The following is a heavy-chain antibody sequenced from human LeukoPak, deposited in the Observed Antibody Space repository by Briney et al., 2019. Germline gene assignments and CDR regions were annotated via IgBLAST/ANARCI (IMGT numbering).Heavy chain of an antibody. CDR3: ARCGYSGYDFWPCDY. CDR1: GDSVSSNSAA. Sequence: SQTLSLTCAISGDSVSSNSAAWNWIRQSPSRGLEWLGRTYYRSKWYNEYAVYVKSRITINPDTSKNQFSLQLNSVTPEDTAVYYCARCGYSGYDFWPCDYWGQEPWSPSPQ. D-gene: IGHD5-12*01. V-gene: IGHV6-1*01. CDR2: TYYRSKWYN. J-gene: IGHJ4*01.